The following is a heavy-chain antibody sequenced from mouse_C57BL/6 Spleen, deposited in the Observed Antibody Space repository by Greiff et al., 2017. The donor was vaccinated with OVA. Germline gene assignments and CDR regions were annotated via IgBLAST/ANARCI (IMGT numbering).Heavy chain of an antibody. D-gene: IGHD2-4*01. CDR1: GYTFTDYY. CDR3: AKRGDYADWYFDV. V-gene: IGHV1-26*01. J-gene: IGHJ1*03. CDR2: INPNNGCT. Sequence: VQLQQSGPELVKPGASVKISCKASGYTFTDYYMNWVKQSPGKSLEWVGDINPNNGCTSYNQKFKGKATLTVDKSSSTAYMELRSMTSEDSAVEYCAKRGDYADWYFDVWGTGTTVTVSS.